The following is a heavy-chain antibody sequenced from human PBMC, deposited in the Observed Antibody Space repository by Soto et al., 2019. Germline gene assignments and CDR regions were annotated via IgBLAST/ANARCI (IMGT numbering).Heavy chain of an antibody. J-gene: IGHJ4*02. D-gene: IGHD6-19*01. CDR2: IWYDASNK. CDR1: GFTFSSYG. V-gene: IGHV3-33*01. Sequence: QVQLVESGGGVVQPGRSLRLSCAASGFTFSSYGMHWVRQAPGKGLEWVAVIWYDASNKYYADSVKGRFTISRDNSNNTLYLQMNSLRAEDTAVYYCARDCAGYSSGWYQRGGFDYWGQGTLVTLSS. CDR3: ARDCAGYSSGWYQRGGFDY.